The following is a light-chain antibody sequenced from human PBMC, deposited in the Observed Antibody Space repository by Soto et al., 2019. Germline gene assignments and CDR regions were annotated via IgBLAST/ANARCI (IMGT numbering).Light chain of an antibody. J-gene: IGKJ1*01. V-gene: IGKV3-15*01. Sequence: EIVMTQSPATLSVSPGERATLSCRASQSVSSNLAWYQQKPGQAPRLLIYGASTRATGIPARFSGSGSGTEITLTISSLQSEDFAVYSCQHYNNWPLFGQGTKVEIK. CDR2: GAS. CDR3: QHYNNWPL. CDR1: QSVSSN.